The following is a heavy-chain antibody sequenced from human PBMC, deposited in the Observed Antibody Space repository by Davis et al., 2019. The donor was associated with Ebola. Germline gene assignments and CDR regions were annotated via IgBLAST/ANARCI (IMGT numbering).Heavy chain of an antibody. D-gene: IGHD1-26*01. CDR1: GFTFSGSA. J-gene: IGHJ4*02. CDR3: TSSSYSGSYYRDY. V-gene: IGHV3-73*01. CDR2: IRSKANSYAT. Sequence: GESLKISCAASGFTFSGSAMYWVRQASGKGLEWVGRIRSKANSYATAYAASVKGRFTISRDDSKNTAYLQMNSLKTEDTAVYYCTSSSYSGSYYRDYWGQGTLVTVSS.